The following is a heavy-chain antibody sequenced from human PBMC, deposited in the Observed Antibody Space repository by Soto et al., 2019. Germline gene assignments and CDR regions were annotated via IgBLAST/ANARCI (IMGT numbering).Heavy chain of an antibody. V-gene: IGHV4-31*01. J-gene: IGHJ4*02. D-gene: IGHD3-22*01. CDR2: IFYTGST. CDR1: GGSINSGGYY. Sequence: SETLALTCTVSGGSINSGGYYWSWIRQHPGKGLEWIVKIFYTGSTTYNPSLKSQVTISVDTSKNQFSLKLKSVTAAATAVYYCARNYYKSYVYGYWGQGTLVTVSS. CDR3: ARNYYKSYVYGY.